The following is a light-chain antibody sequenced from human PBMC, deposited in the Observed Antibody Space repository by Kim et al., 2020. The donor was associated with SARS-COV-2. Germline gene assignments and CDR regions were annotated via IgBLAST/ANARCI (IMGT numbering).Light chain of an antibody. CDR1: QSVSSSY. CDR3: QQYGNSPHT. J-gene: IGKJ1*01. Sequence: SPGERATLSCRASQSVSSSYLAWYQQKPGQAPRLLIDGASSRATGVPDRFSGSGSGTDFTLTITRLEPEDFAVYYCQQYGNSPHTFGQGTKVDIK. V-gene: IGKV3-20*01. CDR2: GAS.